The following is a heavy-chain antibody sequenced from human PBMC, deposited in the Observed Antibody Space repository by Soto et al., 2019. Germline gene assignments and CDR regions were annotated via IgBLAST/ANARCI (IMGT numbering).Heavy chain of an antibody. J-gene: IGHJ6*02. CDR2: INHSGST. CDR1: GGSISSGGYY. CDR3: ARAGTGGNYYYGMDV. D-gene: IGHD6-19*01. V-gene: IGHV4-39*07. Sequence: SETLSLTCTVSGGSISSGGYYWSWIRQPPGKGLEWIGEINHSGSTNYNPSLKSRVTISVDTSKNQFSLKLSSVTAADTAVYYCARAGTGGNYYYGMDVWGQGTTVTVSS.